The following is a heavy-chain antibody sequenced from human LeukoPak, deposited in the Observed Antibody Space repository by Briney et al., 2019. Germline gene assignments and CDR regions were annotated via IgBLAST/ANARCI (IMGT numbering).Heavy chain of an antibody. CDR2: IWYDGSNR. CDR3: ARDRWYDGSGYIAAFDY. Sequence: PGRSLRLSCEASGFTFSRFGMHWVRQAPGKGLEWVAVIWYDGSNRDYADSVKGRFTISRDNSKNTLYLQVSSLRAEDTAVYYCARDRWYDGSGYIAAFDYWGQGTLVTVSS. CDR1: GFTFSRFG. D-gene: IGHD3-22*01. J-gene: IGHJ4*02. V-gene: IGHV3-33*01.